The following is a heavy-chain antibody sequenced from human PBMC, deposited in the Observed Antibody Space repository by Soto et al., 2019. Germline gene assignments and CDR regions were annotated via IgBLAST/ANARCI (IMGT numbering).Heavy chain of an antibody. CDR3: AYLPCSGGSCYWFSFSGMDV. CDR1: GFSLSTSGVG. J-gene: IGHJ6*02. CDR2: IYWDDDK. D-gene: IGHD2-15*01. Sequence: QITLKESGPPLVKPSQTLTLTCTFSGFSLSTSGVGVAWIRQPPGKALEWLALIYWDDDKRYRPSLESRLTITNDTSKNQVVLTITIMDSVDTATYYCAYLPCSGGSCYWFSFSGMDVWGQGTTVTVSS. V-gene: IGHV2-5*02.